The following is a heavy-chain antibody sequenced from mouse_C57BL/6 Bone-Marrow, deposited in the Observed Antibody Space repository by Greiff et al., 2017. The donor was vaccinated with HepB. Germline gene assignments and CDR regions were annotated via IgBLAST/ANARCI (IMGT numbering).Heavy chain of an antibody. J-gene: IGHJ1*03. V-gene: IGHV5-17*01. CDR2: ISSGSSTI. D-gene: IGHD1-1*01. Sequence: EVHLVESGGGLVKPGGSLKLSCAASGFTFSDYGMHWVRQAPENGLEWVAYISSGSSTIYYADTVKGRFTISRDNAKNTLFLQMTSLRSEDTAMYYCARLYYGSSYVASYWYFDVWGTGTTVTVSS. CDR1: GFTFSDYG. CDR3: ARLYYGSSYVASYWYFDV.